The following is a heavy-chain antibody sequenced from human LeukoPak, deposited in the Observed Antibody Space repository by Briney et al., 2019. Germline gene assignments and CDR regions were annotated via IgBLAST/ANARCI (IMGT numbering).Heavy chain of an antibody. V-gene: IGHV5-51*01. D-gene: IGHD3-22*01. J-gene: IGHJ4*02. CDR1: GYSFTSYW. Sequence: GESLKISCKGSGYSFTSYWIGWVRQMPGKGLEWMGIIYPGDSDTRYSPSFQGQVTISADKSISTAYLQWSSLKASDTAMYYCGLRKDYYDSSGYYEGGIDYWGQGTLVTVSS. CDR2: IYPGDSDT. CDR3: GLRKDYYDSSGYYEGGIDY.